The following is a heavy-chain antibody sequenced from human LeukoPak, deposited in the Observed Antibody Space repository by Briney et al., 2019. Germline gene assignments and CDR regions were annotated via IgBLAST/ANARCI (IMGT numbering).Heavy chain of an antibody. Sequence: SATLSLTCTVSGGSISSSSYYWGWIRQPPGKGLEWIGSIYSSGSNYYNPSLVSRVTTSVDTSKNQFSLKLSSVTAADTAVYYCAGWYSSGWWGNWGQGTLVIVSS. CDR1: GGSISSSSYY. J-gene: IGHJ4*02. CDR2: IYSSGSN. CDR3: AGWYSSGWWGN. V-gene: IGHV4-39*01. D-gene: IGHD6-19*01.